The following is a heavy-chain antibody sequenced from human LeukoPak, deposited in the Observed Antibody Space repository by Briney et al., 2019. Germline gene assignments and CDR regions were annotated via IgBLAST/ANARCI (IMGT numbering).Heavy chain of an antibody. D-gene: IGHD1-26*01. J-gene: IGHJ4*02. CDR2: IKQDGSEA. V-gene: IGHV3-7*03. CDR3: VREQRIVGASMIDY. CDR1: GFTFNTYW. Sequence: GGSLRLSCAASGFTFNTYWMTWVRQPPGKGLQWVANIKQDGSEAYYVDSVKGRFTVSRDNAKDSVYLRMRNLRAEDTAVYYCVREQRIVGASMIDYWGQGTLVTVSS.